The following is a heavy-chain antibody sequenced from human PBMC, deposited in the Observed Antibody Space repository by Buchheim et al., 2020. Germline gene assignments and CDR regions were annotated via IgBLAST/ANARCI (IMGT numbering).Heavy chain of an antibody. CDR3: AKHYGGDYGAYFDY. Sequence: EVQLVESGGGLVQPGGSLRLSCAVSGFTFSSYAMSWVRQAPGKGLEWVSAITAGGGNTFYTDSVKGRFTISREHSKNTMYLQMNSLRAEDTALYYCAKHYGGDYGAYFDYWGQGTL. D-gene: IGHD4-23*01. CDR2: ITAGGGNT. CDR1: GFTFSSYA. V-gene: IGHV3-23*04. J-gene: IGHJ4*02.